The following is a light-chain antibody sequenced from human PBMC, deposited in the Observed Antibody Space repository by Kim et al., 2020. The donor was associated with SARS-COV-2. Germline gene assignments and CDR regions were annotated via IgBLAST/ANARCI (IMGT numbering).Light chain of an antibody. Sequence: APGQTAAMTCEGDNRGLRSFHGYLQRPGQAPLLVIYDNTARPSGIPGRFSGSNSGNTATLIISGVEVGDEADYYCHVWHSRSDRSVFGAGTKVTVL. CDR3: HVWHSRSDRSV. V-gene: IGLV3-21*02. CDR2: DNT. J-gene: IGLJ1*01. CDR1: NRGLRS.